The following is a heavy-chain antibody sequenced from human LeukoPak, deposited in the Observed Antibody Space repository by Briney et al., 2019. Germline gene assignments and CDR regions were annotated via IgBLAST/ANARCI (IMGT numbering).Heavy chain of an antibody. V-gene: IGHV4-34*01. D-gene: IGHD6-19*01. CDR2: INHSGST. J-gene: IGHJ4*02. CDR1: GGSFSGYY. Sequence: SETLSLTCAVYGGSFSGYYWSWIRPPPGKGLEWIGEINHSGSTNYNPSLKSRVTISVDTSKNQFSLKLSSVTAADTAVYYCAISSGPFDYWGQGTLVTVSS. CDR3: AISSGPFDY.